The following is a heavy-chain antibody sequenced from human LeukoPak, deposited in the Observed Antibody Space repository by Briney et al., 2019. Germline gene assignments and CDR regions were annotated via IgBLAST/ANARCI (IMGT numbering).Heavy chain of an antibody. V-gene: IGHV3-23*01. CDR1: GFTFSSYA. CDR3: CLVDDFWSGPMSN. D-gene: IGHD3-3*01. J-gene: IGHJ4*02. Sequence: GGSLRLSCAASGFTFSSYAVSWVRQAPGKGLEWVSAISGSGGSTYYADSVKGRFTISRDNSKNTLYLQMNSLRAEDTAVYYCCLVDDFWSGPMSNWGQGTLVTVSS. CDR2: ISGSGGST.